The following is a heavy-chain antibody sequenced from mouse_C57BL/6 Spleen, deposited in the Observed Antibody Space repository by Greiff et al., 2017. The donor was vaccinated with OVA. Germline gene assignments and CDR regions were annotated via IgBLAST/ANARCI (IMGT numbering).Heavy chain of an antibody. D-gene: IGHD3-2*02. V-gene: IGHV3-6*01. CDR2: ISYDGSN. CDR1: GYSITSGYY. Sequence: ESGPGLVKPSQSLSLTCSVTGYSITSGYYWNWIRQFPGNKLEWMGYISYDGSNNYNPSLKNRISITRDTSKNQFFLKLNSVTTEDTATYYCARDRGSGGGDYWGQGTTLTVSS. CDR3: ARDRGSGGGDY. J-gene: IGHJ2*01.